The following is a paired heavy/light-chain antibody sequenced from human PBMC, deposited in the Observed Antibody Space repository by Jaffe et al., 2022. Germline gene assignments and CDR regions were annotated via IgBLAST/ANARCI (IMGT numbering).Heavy chain of an antibody. CDR1: GFTFSDYY. CDR2: ISSSGSTI. D-gene: IGHD4-17*01. J-gene: IGHJ4*02. V-gene: IGHV3-11*01. Sequence: QVQLVESGGGLVKPGGSLRLSCAASGFTFSDYYMSWIRQAPGKGLEWVSYISSSGSTIYYADSVKGRFTISRDNAKNSLYLQMNSLRAEDTAVYYCARDRTPLYGDYGRGYFDYWGQGTLVTVSS. CDR3: ARDRTPLYGDYGRGYFDY.
Light chain of an antibody. V-gene: IGKV1-8*01. CDR2: AAS. J-gene: IGKJ3*01. CDR3: QQYYSYPSST. Sequence: AIRMTQSPSSLSASTGDRVTITCRASQGISSYLAWYQQKPGKAPKLLIYAASTLQSGVPSRFSGSGSGTDFTLTISCLQSEDFATYYCQQYYSYPSSTFGPGTKVDIK. CDR1: QGISSY.